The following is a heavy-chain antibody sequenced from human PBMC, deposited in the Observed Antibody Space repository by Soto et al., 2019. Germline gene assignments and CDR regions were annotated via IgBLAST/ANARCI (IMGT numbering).Heavy chain of an antibody. CDR2: IWYDGSNK. CDR3: ARDESPPYYYGPYGMDV. J-gene: IGHJ6*02. D-gene: IGHD3-10*01. CDR1: GFTFSSYG. V-gene: IGHV3-33*01. Sequence: GGSLRLSCAASGFTFSSYGMHWVRQAPGKGLEWVAVIWYDGSNKYYADSVKGRFTISRDNSKNTLNLQMNSLRAEDTAVYYCARDESPPYYYGPYGMDVWGQGTTVTVSS.